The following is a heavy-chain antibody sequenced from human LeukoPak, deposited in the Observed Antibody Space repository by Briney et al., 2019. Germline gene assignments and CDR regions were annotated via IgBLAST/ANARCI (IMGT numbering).Heavy chain of an antibody. CDR1: GYTFSNYG. CDR2: ISPYNDKT. Sequence: VASVKVSCKASGYTFSNYGLSWVRQAPGQGLEWIGYISPYNDKTNYARKVQGRVTMTTDTSTNTAYMELRSLTSDDTAVYYCARVPYYEFWSGYINWFDPWGQGTLVTVSS. J-gene: IGHJ5*02. CDR3: ARVPYYEFWSGYINWFDP. D-gene: IGHD3-3*01. V-gene: IGHV1-18*01.